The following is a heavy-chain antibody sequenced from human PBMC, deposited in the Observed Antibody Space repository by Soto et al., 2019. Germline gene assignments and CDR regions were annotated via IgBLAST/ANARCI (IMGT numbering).Heavy chain of an antibody. CDR1: GGSISSGDYY. Sequence: PSETLSLTCTVSGGSISSGDYYWSWIRQPPGKGLEWIGYIYYSGSTYYNPSLKSRVTISVDTSKNQFSLKLSSVTAADTAVYYCARDPGITGNSGADYWGQGTLVTVSS. V-gene: IGHV4-30-4*01. J-gene: IGHJ4*02. CDR3: ARDPGITGNSGADY. D-gene: IGHD1-20*01. CDR2: IYYSGST.